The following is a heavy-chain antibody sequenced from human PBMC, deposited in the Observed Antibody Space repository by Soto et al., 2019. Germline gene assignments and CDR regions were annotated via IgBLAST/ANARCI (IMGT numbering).Heavy chain of an antibody. Sequence: ASVKVSWKDSGYTFSSYVFTWVRQAPGQGLECIGWIAAYNDDTNYAQKFQGRVTMTTDTSTSTAYMELRSLRSDDTAVYYCARGMGRKIGTGTSRPYGFDVWGQGTTDTVSS. J-gene: IGHJ6*02. D-gene: IGHD3-10*01. CDR1: GYTFSSYV. CDR3: ARGMGRKIGTGTSRPYGFDV. CDR2: IAAYNDDT. V-gene: IGHV1-18*01.